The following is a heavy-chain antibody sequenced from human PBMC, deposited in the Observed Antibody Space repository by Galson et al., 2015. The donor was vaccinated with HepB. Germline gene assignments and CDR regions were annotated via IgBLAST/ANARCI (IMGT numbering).Heavy chain of an antibody. J-gene: IGHJ4*02. V-gene: IGHV4-4*02. CDR3: SRAKEGRGYFDY. CDR1: GDSISNDRW. CDR2: AYHSGGT. D-gene: IGHD3-10*01. Sequence: LSLTCAVSGDSISNDRWWSWVRQPPGEGLEWIGEAYHSGGTNYRPSLKSRVTISVDKSKNQFSLKLTSVTAADTAVYYWSRAKEGRGYFDYWGQGTLVTVSS.